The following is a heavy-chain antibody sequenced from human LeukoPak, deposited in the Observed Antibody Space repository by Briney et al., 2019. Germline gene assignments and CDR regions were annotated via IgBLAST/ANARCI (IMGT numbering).Heavy chain of an antibody. CDR3: AKDTPLCYFDY. V-gene: IGHV3-30*02. J-gene: IGHJ4*02. D-gene: IGHD3-16*01. CDR2: IRNDGSII. Sequence: GGSLRLSCAASGFTFSNYGMHWIRQAPGKGLEWVAFIRNDGSIIYNADSVKGRFTISRDNSKNTLYLQMNSLRADDTAVYYCAKDTPLCYFDYWGQGTLATVSS. CDR1: GFTFSNYG.